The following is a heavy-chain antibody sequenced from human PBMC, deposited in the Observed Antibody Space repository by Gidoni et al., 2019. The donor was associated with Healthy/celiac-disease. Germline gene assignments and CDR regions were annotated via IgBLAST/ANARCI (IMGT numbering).Heavy chain of an antibody. CDR3: ARGGRPLRTGWFDP. J-gene: IGHJ5*02. CDR1: GGSFNNYY. Sequence: QVQLQQWGAGLLKPSETLSLTCAVYGGSFNNYYWSWIRQPPGKGLEWIGEINHSGSTNYNPSLKSRVTISIGTSKKQFSLKLSSLTAADTAVYYCARGGRPLRTGWFDPWGQGTLVTVSS. V-gene: IGHV4-34*01. D-gene: IGHD1-1*01. CDR2: INHSGST.